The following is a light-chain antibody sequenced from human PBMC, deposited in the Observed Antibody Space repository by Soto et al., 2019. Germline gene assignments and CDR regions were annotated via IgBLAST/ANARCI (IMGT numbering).Light chain of an antibody. CDR2: ESS. J-gene: IGKJ4*01. Sequence: DIQMTQSPSSLSAAVGHTVPITCRSSPSIAMYSTWYQQKPGKAPNLLLYESSTLQTGVPSRFSGRGAGTYFTRTSRNLQLEDVATYDCQQNYRPPLTFGGGTGMDIK. CDR3: QQNYRPPLT. V-gene: IGKV1-39*01. CDR1: PSIAMY.